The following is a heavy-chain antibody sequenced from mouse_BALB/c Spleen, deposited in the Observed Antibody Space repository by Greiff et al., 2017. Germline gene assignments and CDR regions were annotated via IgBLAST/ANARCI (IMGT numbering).Heavy chain of an antibody. J-gene: IGHJ1*01. CDR1: GYAFTNYL. D-gene: IGHD4-1*01. V-gene: IGHV1-54*01. Sequence: QVQLQQSGAELVRPGTSVKVSCKASGYAFTNYLIEWVKQRPGQGLEWIGVINPGSGGTNYNEKFKGKATLTADKSSSTAYMQLSSLTSDDSAVYFCARSRNWPNWYFDVWGAGTTVTVSS. CDR2: INPGSGGT. CDR3: ARSRNWPNWYFDV.